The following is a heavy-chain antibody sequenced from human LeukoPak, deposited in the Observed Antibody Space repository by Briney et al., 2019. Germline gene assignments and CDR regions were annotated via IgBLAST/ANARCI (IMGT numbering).Heavy chain of an antibody. V-gene: IGHV3-21*01. J-gene: IGHJ4*02. Sequence: GGSLRLSCAASGFTLSDYSMSWVRQAPGKGPEWVSSISSSSNYKYYADSVKGRFTISRDNAKNSLYMQMNSLRAEDTAVYYCARGGPIVTAAGPYFDNWGQGTLVTVSS. CDR1: GFTLSDYS. CDR3: ARGGPIVTAAGPYFDN. CDR2: ISSSSNYK. D-gene: IGHD6-25*01.